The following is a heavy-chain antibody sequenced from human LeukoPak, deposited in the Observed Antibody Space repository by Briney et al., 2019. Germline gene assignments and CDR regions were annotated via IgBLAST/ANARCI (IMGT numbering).Heavy chain of an antibody. D-gene: IGHD6-13*01. CDR1: GYTFTSYG. CDR3: ARVEGYSDLDY. V-gene: IGHV1-18*01. J-gene: IGHJ4*02. Sequence: ASVKVSCKASGYTFTSYGISWVRQAPGEGLEWMGWISGYNGNTNYAQKLQGRVTVTTDTPTSTAYMELRSLRSDDTAVDYCARVEGYSDLDYWGQGTLVTVSS. CDR2: ISGYNGNT.